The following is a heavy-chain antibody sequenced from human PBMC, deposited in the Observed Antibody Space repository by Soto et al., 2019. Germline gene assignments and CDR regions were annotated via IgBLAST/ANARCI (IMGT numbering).Heavy chain of an antibody. D-gene: IGHD4-17*01. Sequence: QVNLVQSGAEVRKPGSSVKVSCKTSGATLNNYIIGWVRQAPGQGLEWMGRIIPILGIPNYSQRFQDRLTITADRSTSTLYMELSSLRSDATAIYFCARGGVVDYGDYNTWGQGTLVTVSS. V-gene: IGHV1-69*02. CDR1: GATLNNYI. CDR3: ARGGVVDYGDYNT. J-gene: IGHJ5*02. CDR2: IIPILGIP.